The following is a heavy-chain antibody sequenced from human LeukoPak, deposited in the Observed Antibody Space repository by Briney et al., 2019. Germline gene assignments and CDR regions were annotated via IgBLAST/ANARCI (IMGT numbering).Heavy chain of an antibody. J-gene: IGHJ4*02. D-gene: IGHD3-10*01. CDR3: ASRVGRGLYYFDY. CDR1: GGSFSDHY. Sequence: SETLSLTCAVYGGSFSDHYCAWIRQSPEKGLEWIGEINHSGNTNYNPSPKSRVTTSIDTSKNQFSLKLTSVTAADTAVYYCASRVGRGLYYFDYWAQGTPVIVSS. CDR2: INHSGNT. V-gene: IGHV4-34*01.